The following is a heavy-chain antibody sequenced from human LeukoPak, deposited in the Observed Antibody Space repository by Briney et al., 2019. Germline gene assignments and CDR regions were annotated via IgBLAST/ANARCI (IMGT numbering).Heavy chain of an antibody. CDR1: GFTFSTYA. J-gene: IGHJ4*02. V-gene: IGHV3-23*01. D-gene: IGHD6-13*01. CDR2: ISGRGDST. CDR3: AKGAGYSSNWNFDY. Sequence: GGSLRLSCAASGFTFSTYAMSWVRQAPGKGLEWVSTISGRGDSTYYADSVKGRFTISRDNSKNTLYLQMNSLRLEDTAGYYCAKGAGYSSNWNFDYWGQGTLVTVSS.